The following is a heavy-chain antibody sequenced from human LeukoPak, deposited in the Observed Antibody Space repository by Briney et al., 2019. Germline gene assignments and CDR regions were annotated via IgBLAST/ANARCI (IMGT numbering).Heavy chain of an antibody. J-gene: IGHJ3*02. CDR1: GYTFTGYY. D-gene: IGHD2-15*01. Sequence: ASVKVSCKASGYTFTGYYMHWVRQAPGQGLEWMGRINPNSGGTNYAQKFQGRVTMTRDTSISTAYMELSRLRSDDTAVYCRARPYCSGGSCYQGAFDIWGQGTMVTVSS. V-gene: IGHV1-2*06. CDR3: ARPYCSGGSCYQGAFDI. CDR2: INPNSGGT.